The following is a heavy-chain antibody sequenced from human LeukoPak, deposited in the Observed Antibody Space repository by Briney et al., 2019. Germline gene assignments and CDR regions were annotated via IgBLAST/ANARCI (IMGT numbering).Heavy chain of an antibody. Sequence: PSETLSLTCAVYGGSFSGYHWSWIRQPPGKGLEWIGEINHSGSTNYNPSLKSRVTISVDTSKNQFSLKLSSVTAADTAVYYCARAPRLGYCSGGSCYFHYWGQGTLVTVSS. CDR3: ARAPRLGYCSGGSCYFHY. CDR1: GGSFSGYH. D-gene: IGHD2-15*01. J-gene: IGHJ4*02. V-gene: IGHV4-34*01. CDR2: INHSGST.